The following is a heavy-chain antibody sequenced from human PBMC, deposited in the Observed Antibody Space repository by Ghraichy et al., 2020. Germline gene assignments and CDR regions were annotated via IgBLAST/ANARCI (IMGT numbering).Heavy chain of an antibody. J-gene: IGHJ4*02. Sequence: SETLSLTCAVYGGSFSGYYWSWIRQPPGKGLEWIGEINHSGSTNYNPSLKSRVTISVDTSKNQFSLKLSSVTAADTAVYYCARALTLPPYYYDSSGYPKSYYFDYWGQGTLVTVSS. CDR2: INHSGST. V-gene: IGHV4-34*01. CDR3: ARALTLPPYYYDSSGYPKSYYFDY. D-gene: IGHD3-22*01. CDR1: GGSFSGYY.